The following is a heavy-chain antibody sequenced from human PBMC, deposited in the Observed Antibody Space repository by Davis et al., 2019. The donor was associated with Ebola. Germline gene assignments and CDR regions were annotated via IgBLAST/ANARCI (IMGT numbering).Heavy chain of an antibody. CDR1: GASVSYDY. D-gene: IGHD3-3*01. Sequence: MPSETLSLTWTVSGASVSYDYWSWIRQPPGKGLEWIGYLYDSGNTNYNPSLKSRVTISVDTSNNQFSLKLSSVTAADTAVYYCARDFPHVLRQRSSGWYFDLWGRGTLVTVSS. CDR2: LYDSGNT. J-gene: IGHJ2*01. CDR3: ARDFPHVLRQRSSGWYFDL. V-gene: IGHV4-59*02.